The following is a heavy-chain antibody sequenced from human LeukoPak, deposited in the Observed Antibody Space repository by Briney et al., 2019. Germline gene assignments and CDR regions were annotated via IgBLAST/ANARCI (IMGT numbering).Heavy chain of an antibody. V-gene: IGHV4-39*01. D-gene: IGHD3-10*02. Sequence: SETLSLTCTVSAGSISSSSHYWGWIRQPPGKGLEWIGSIYYSGTTAYNPSLKSRVTISVDTSKNRFSLKLSSVTAADTAVYYCVRWQSGSMFHPPWGQGTLVTVSS. J-gene: IGHJ5*02. CDR1: AGSISSSSHY. CDR2: IYYSGTT. CDR3: VRWQSGSMFHPP.